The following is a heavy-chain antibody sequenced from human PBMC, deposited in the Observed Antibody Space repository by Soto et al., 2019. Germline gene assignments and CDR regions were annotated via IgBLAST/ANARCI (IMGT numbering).Heavy chain of an antibody. CDR3: ARGGGYCGSTSCYTYCFDY. D-gene: IGHD2-2*02. Sequence: SETLSLTCTVSGGSVSSGDSYWSWIRQPPGKGLEWIGYIYYSGSTNDNPSLKSRVTTSVDTSKNQFSLKLRSVTAADTAVYYCARGGGYCGSTSCYTYCFDYWGQGTLVTVSS. CDR2: IYYSGST. V-gene: IGHV4-61*08. CDR1: GGSVSSGDSY. J-gene: IGHJ4*02.